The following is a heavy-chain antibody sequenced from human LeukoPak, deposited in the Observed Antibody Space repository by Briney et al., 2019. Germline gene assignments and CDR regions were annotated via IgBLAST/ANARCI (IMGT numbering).Heavy chain of an antibody. CDR1: GYTFTSYY. Sequence: ASVKVSCKASGYTFTSYYIHWVRQAPGQGLEWMGMIYPRDGSTNYAQKFQGRVTVTRDTSTSTVHMELSGLRSEDTAVYYCARDQEGFDYWGQGTLVTVSS. CDR2: IYPRDGST. CDR3: ARDQEGFDY. V-gene: IGHV1-46*01. J-gene: IGHJ4*02.